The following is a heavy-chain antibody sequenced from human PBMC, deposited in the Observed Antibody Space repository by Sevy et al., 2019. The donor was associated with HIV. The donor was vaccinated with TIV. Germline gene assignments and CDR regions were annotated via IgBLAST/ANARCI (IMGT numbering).Heavy chain of an antibody. V-gene: IGHV4-39*01. Sequence: SETLSLTCTVSGGSISSSSYYWGWIRQPPGKGLEWIGSIYYSGSTYYNPSLKSRVTISVDTSKSQFSLKLSSVTAADTAVYYCARHRAVAGDNWFDPWGQGTLVTVSS. J-gene: IGHJ5*02. CDR2: IYYSGST. D-gene: IGHD6-19*01. CDR3: ARHRAVAGDNWFDP. CDR1: GGSISSSSYY.